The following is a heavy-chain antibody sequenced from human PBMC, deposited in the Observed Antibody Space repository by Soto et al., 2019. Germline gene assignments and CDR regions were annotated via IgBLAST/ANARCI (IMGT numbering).Heavy chain of an antibody. J-gene: IGHJ5*02. CDR1: GYTFTSYA. V-gene: IGHV1-3*01. CDR2: INAGNGNT. D-gene: IGHD3-9*01. CDR3: ARGRDILTGYYWFDP. Sequence: ASVKVSCKASGYTFTSYAMHWVRQAPGQRLEWMGWINAGNGNTKYSQKFQGKVTITRDTSASTAYMELSSLRSEDTAVYYCARGRDILTGYYWFDPWGQGTLVTVSS.